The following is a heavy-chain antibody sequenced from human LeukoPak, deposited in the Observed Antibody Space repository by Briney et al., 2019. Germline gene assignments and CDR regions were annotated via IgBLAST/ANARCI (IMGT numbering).Heavy chain of an antibody. D-gene: IGHD4-23*01. V-gene: IGHV3-23*01. Sequence: GGSLRLSCAASGFTFSSYAMSWVRQAPGKGLEWVSVISGGGGSTSYADSVKGRFTISRDNSKNTLYLQMNSLRAEDTALYYCAKDRLSTPTAPRFDLWGQGTQVTVSS. CDR1: GFTFSSYA. CDR2: ISGGGGST. J-gene: IGHJ5*02. CDR3: AKDRLSTPTAPRFDL.